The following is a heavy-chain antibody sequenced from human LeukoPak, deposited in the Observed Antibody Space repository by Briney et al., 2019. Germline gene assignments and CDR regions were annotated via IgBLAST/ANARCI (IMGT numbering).Heavy chain of an antibody. CDR2: IIPILGIA. CDR3: ARDSSGYDSDYFDY. V-gene: IGHV1-69*04. CDR1: GGTFSSYA. J-gene: IGHJ4*02. D-gene: IGHD5-12*01. Sequence: ASVKVSCKASGGTFSSYAISWVRQAPGQGLEWMGRIIPILGIANYAQKFQGRVTITADKSTITAYMELSSLRSEDTAVYYCARDSSGYDSDYFDYWGQGTLVTVSS.